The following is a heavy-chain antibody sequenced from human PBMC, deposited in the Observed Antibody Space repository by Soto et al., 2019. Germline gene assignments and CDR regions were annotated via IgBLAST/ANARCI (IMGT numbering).Heavy chain of an antibody. CDR2: IYYSGST. CDR3: ARSLWFGELLSTNWFDP. J-gene: IGHJ5*02. Sequence: QVQLQESGPGLVKPSQTLSLTCTVSGGSISSGDYYWSWIRQPPGKGLEWIGYIYYSGSTYYNPSLKSRVTISVDTSKNQFSLKLSSVTAADTAVYYCARSLWFGELLSTNWFDPWGQGNLVTVSS. CDR1: GGSISSGDYY. V-gene: IGHV4-30-4*01. D-gene: IGHD3-10*01.